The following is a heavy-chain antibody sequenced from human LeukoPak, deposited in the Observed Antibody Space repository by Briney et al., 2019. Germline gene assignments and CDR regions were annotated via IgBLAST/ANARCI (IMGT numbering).Heavy chain of an antibody. CDR2: INPNSGGT. CDR1: GYTFTGYY. D-gene: IGHD3-22*01. CDR3: ARAYYDNSGYLLDY. V-gene: IGHV1-2*02. Sequence: ASVKVSCKASGYTFTGYYMHWVRQAPGQGLEWMGWINPNSGGTNYTQKFQGRVTMTRDTSISTAYMELSRLRSDDTAVYYCARAYYDNSGYLLDYWGQGTLVTVSS. J-gene: IGHJ4*02.